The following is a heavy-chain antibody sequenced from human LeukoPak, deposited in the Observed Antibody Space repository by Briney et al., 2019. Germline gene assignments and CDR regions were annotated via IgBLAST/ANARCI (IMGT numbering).Heavy chain of an antibody. D-gene: IGHD6-13*01. V-gene: IGHV1-46*01. CDR2: INPSGGST. Sequence: ASVKVSCKASGYTFTSYYMHWVRQAPGQGLEWMGIINPSGGSTSYAQKFQGRVTMTRDTSTSTAYMELSSLRSEDTAVYYCAATRRKAAAGENWFDPWGQGTLVTVSS. CDR3: AATRRKAAAGENWFDP. CDR1: GYTFTSYY. J-gene: IGHJ5*02.